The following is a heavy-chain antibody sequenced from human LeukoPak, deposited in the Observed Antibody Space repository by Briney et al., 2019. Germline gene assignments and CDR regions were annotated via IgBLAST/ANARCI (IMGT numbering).Heavy chain of an antibody. V-gene: IGHV3-23*01. CDR2: ISGSGGST. D-gene: IGHD6-19*01. CDR3: AKISGYSSGWNFDY. J-gene: IGHJ4*02. CDR1: GFTFSRFA. Sequence: GGSLRLSCVASGFTFSRFAMSWVRQAPGKGLEWVSAISGSGGSTYYADSVKGRFTISRDNSKNTLYLQMNSLRAEDTAVYYCAKISGYSSGWNFDYWGQGTVVTVSS.